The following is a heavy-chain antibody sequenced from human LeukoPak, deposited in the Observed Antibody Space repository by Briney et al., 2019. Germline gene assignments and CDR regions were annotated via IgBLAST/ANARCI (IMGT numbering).Heavy chain of an antibody. Sequence: ASVKVSCKASGYTFTGYYMHWVRQAPGQGLEWMGWINPNSGGTNYALKFQGRVTITRNTSISTVYMELSSLRSEDTAVYYCARDTYGGKSPLLFWGQGTLVTVSS. D-gene: IGHD4-23*01. CDR2: INPNSGGT. CDR3: ARDTYGGKSPLLF. V-gene: IGHV1-2*02. J-gene: IGHJ4*02. CDR1: GYTFTGYY.